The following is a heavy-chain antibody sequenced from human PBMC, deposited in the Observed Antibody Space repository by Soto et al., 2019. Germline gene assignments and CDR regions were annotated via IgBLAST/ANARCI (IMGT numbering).Heavy chain of an antibody. CDR1: GESISSSSYY. D-gene: IGHD2-21*02. J-gene: IGHJ4*02. CDR3: ARPRTTVVTQAYFDH. Sequence: ETLSLTCIVSGESISSSSYYWGWIRQPPGKGLECIGSIYYSGRTYYNPSFKSRVTISIDTSKNQFSLKLSSVTATDTAVYYCARPRTTVVTQAYFDHWGQGALVT. V-gene: IGHV4-39*01. CDR2: IYYSGRT.